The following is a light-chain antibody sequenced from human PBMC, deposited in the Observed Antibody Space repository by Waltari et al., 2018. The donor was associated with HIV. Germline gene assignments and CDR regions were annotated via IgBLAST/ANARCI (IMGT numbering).Light chain of an antibody. CDR1: QSTITY. CDR2: AAS. CDR3: QQYHTYPWT. V-gene: IGKV1-5*03. J-gene: IGKJ1*01. Sequence: DIQMTQSPSTLSASVGARVSITCQASQSTITYLAWYQQKPGKAPNLLIYAASNLQSGVPSRFSGSGSGTEFTLTISSLQPDDFATYYCQQYHTYPWTFGQGTKVEI.